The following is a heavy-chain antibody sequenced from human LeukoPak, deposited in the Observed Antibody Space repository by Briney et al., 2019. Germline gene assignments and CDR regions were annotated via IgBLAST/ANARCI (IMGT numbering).Heavy chain of an antibody. Sequence: GGSLRLSCAASGFSFSSNSMNWVRQAPGKGLEWVSSISSSSSYIYYAASVKGRFTISRDNAKNSLYLQMNSLRAEDTAVYYCARAVRTYDSSGDYLDAFDIWGQGTMVTVSS. CDR2: ISSSSSYI. J-gene: IGHJ3*02. CDR3: ARAVRTYDSSGDYLDAFDI. D-gene: IGHD3-22*01. CDR1: GFSFSSNS. V-gene: IGHV3-21*01.